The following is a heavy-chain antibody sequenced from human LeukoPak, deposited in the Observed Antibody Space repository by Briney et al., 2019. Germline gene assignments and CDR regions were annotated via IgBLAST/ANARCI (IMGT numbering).Heavy chain of an antibody. J-gene: IGHJ4*02. CDR1: GYTFTGYY. CDR2: INPNSGGT. V-gene: IGHV1-2*02. CDR3: ARDLFKYGSGSYSH. Sequence: ASVKVSCTASGYTFTGYYMHWVRQAPGQGLEWMGWINPNSGGTNYAQKFQGRVTMTRDTSISTAYMELSRLRSDDTAVYYCARDLFKYGSGSYSHWGQGTLVTVSS. D-gene: IGHD3-10*01.